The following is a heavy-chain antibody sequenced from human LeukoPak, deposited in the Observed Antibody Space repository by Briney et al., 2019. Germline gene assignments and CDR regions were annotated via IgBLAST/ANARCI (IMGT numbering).Heavy chain of an antibody. CDR2: IRSKAYGGTT. D-gene: IGHD6-6*01. V-gene: IGHV3-49*04. J-gene: IGHJ4*02. CDR1: GFTFGDYA. Sequence: GGSLRLSCTASGFTFGDYAMSWVRQAPGKGLEWVGFIRSKAYGGTTEYAASVKGRFTISRDDSKSIAYLQMNSLKTEDTAVYYCTRDRHRASIASPGPVDYWSQGTLVTVSS. CDR3: TRDRHRASIASPGPVDY.